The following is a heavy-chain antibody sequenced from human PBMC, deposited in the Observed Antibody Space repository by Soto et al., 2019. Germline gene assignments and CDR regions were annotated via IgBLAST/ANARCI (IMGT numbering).Heavy chain of an antibody. CDR2: ISSSSGTI. D-gene: IGHD3-9*01. V-gene: IGHV3-48*02. Sequence: GGSLRLSCAASGFTFSTYSMNWFRQAPGKGLQWVSFISSSSGTIYYADSVMGRFTISRDNARNSLYLRMNSLRDEDTAVYYCARDPKMAGYSDYWGQGTLVTVSS. J-gene: IGHJ4*02. CDR3: ARDPKMAGYSDY. CDR1: GFTFSTYS.